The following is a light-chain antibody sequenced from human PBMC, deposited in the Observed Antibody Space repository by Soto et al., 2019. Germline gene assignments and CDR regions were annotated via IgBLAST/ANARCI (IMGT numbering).Light chain of an antibody. CDR1: SSDVGGYDY. V-gene: IGLV2-14*03. Sequence: QSALTKPASVSGSPGQSITLSCTGTSSDVGGYDYVCWYQQHPGKAPKLIIYAVTNRPSGVSNRFSGSKSGNTASLSISGLQAEDEADYYCSSYTSSGTVLFGGGTKVTVL. J-gene: IGLJ2*01. CDR3: SSYTSSGTVL. CDR2: AVT.